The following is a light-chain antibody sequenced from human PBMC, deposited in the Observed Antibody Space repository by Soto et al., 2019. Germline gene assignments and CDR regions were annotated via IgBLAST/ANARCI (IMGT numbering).Light chain of an antibody. J-gene: IGLJ2*01. CDR1: SSDIGAYNF. CDR2: DVN. V-gene: IGLV2-14*03. CDR3: TSWTTSTTMI. Sequence: QSALTQPASVSGSPGQSITISCTGTSSDIGAYNFVSWYQQHPGKAPKLMLYDVNIPPSGVSNRFSGSKSGNTASLTISGLQAEDEADYYGTSWTTSTTMIFGGGTKLTVL.